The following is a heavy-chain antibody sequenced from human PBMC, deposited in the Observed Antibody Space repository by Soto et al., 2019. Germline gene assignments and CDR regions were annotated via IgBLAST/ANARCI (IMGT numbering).Heavy chain of an antibody. CDR2: IKSKTDGGTT. CDR3: TTSILRFLEWLFFDY. Sequence: GGSLTLSCAASGFTFSNAWMSWVRQAPGTGLEWVGRIKSKTDGGTTDYAAPVKGRFTISRDDPKNTLYLQMNSLKAEDTAVYYCTTSILRFLEWLFFDYWGQGTLVTVSS. CDR1: GFTFSNAW. J-gene: IGHJ4*02. V-gene: IGHV3-15*01. D-gene: IGHD3-3*01.